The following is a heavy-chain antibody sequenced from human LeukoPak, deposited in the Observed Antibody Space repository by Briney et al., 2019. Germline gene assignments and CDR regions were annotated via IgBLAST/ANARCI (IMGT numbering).Heavy chain of an antibody. V-gene: IGHV3-64*02. CDR2: ISASGGST. CDR1: GFTFSNFA. J-gene: IGHJ4*02. CDR3: ARVDSDSSGYYYDY. D-gene: IGHD3-22*01. Sequence: GGSLRLSCAASGFTFSNFAMHWVRQAPGKGLEYVSAISASGGSTFYADSVKGRFTISRDNSKNVLYLQMGSLRAEDMALYYRARVDSDSSGYYYDYWGQGTLVTVSS.